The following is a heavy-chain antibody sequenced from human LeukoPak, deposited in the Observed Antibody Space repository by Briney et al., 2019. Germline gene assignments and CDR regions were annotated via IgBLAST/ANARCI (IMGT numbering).Heavy chain of an antibody. CDR1: GGSSWKYY. CDR2: IYESGTN. CDR3: AREKFYYDTSGSPFDY. J-gene: IGHJ4*02. Sequence: SETLSLTCTVSGGSSWKYYWRWIPQSPGKGLEWIGYIYESGTNIYNPSLKSRVTISIDTSRNQYSLDLSSVTAADTAIYYCAREKFYYDTSGSPFDYWGQGALVTVSS. V-gene: IGHV4-59*01. D-gene: IGHD3-22*01.